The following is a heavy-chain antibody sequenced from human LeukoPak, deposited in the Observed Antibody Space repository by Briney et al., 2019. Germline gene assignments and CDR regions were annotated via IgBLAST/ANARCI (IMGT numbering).Heavy chain of an antibody. V-gene: IGHV4-59*12. Sequence: SETLSLTCTVSGDSISSYYWSWIRQPPGKGLEWIGSIYYSGSTSYSPSLKSRVTISADTFKNHFSLIVTSLTAADTAVYYCAAAPILRGEGGEHYKYGMDVWGQGTTVIVSS. CDR1: GDSISSYY. CDR2: IYYSGST. CDR3: AAAPILRGEGGEHYKYGMDV. J-gene: IGHJ6*02. D-gene: IGHD2-2*02.